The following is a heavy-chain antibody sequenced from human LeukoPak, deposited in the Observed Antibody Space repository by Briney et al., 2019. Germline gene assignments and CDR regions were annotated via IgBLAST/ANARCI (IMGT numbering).Heavy chain of an antibody. CDR3: AKGGHYYYDSTTFDY. CDR1: GFTFRRFA. Sequence: GGSLRLSCAASGFTFRRFAIHWVRQAPGKGLEWVAVISYDGSSKYYADSVKGRFTISRDNSKNTLYLQMNSLRAEDTAVYYCAKGGHYYYDSTTFDYWGQGTLVTVSS. CDR2: ISYDGSSK. J-gene: IGHJ4*02. D-gene: IGHD3-22*01. V-gene: IGHV3-30*04.